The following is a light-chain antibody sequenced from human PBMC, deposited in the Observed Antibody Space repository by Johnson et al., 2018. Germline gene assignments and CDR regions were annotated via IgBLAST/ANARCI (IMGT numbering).Light chain of an antibody. CDR1: SYNIGNNY. V-gene: IGLV1-51*02. J-gene: IGLJ1*01. CDR3: GTWDSSLSAGNV. CDR2: ENN. Sequence: QSVLTQPPSVSAAPGQKVTISCSGSSYNIGNNYVSWYQQLPGTAPKLLIYENNKRPSGIPYRFSGSKSGTSATLGITGLPTGDEADYYCGTWDSSLSAGNVFGTGTKVTVL.